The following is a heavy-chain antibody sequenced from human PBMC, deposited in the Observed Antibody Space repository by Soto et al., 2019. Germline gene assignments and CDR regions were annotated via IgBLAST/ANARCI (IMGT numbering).Heavy chain of an antibody. CDR1: GFTFSSYG. CDR3: AKSSSSWYGYYYGMDV. V-gene: IGHV3-30*18. D-gene: IGHD6-13*01. J-gene: IGHJ6*02. Sequence: GGSLRLSCAASGFTFSSYGMHWVRQAPGKGLEWVAVISYDGSNKYYADSVKGRFTISRDNSKNTLYLQMNSLRAEDTAVYYCAKSSSSWYGYYYGMDVWGQGTTVTVSS. CDR2: ISYDGSNK.